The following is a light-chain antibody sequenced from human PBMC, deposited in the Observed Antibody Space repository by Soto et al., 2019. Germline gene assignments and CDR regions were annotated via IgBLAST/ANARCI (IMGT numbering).Light chain of an antibody. J-gene: IGKJ5*01. V-gene: IGKV3-11*01. CDR2: GGF. CDR3: QQRNIWPPVT. CDR1: PSVTNY. Sequence: EIVLPQSPATLSFSPGERATLSCRASPSVTNYLAWYQQKPGQPPRLLIYGGFNRAAGIPARFSGSGSGTDFTLTISSLEPEDSAVYYCQQRNIWPPVTFGQGTRLEIK.